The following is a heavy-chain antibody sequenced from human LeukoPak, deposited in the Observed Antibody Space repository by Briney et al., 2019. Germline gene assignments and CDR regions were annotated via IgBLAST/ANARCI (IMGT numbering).Heavy chain of an antibody. CDR1: GGSISSYY. J-gene: IGHJ4*02. CDR2: IYTSGST. D-gene: IGHD3-22*01. V-gene: IGHV4-4*07. Sequence: SETLSLTCTVSGGSISSYYWSWIRQPAGKGLEWIGRIYTSGSTNYNPSLKSRVTMSVDTSKNQFSLKLSSVTAADTAAYYCARDGYRYDSSGYYLDYWGQGTLVTVSS. CDR3: ARDGYRYDSSGYYLDY.